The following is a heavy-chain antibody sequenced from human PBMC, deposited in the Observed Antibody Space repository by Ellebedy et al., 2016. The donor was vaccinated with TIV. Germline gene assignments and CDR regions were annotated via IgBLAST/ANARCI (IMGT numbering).Heavy chain of an antibody. CDR2: IPASGTGI. J-gene: IGHJ6*02. CDR3: GRAREPGPFAYYYYGMDG. CDR1: GFTFSAYF. Sequence: GESLKISCAGSGFTFSAYFMSWVRQAPGKGLEWISYIPASGTGIYYADSVKGRFTVARDNANKSLHLQMNNLRGDDTAVYYCGRAREPGPFAYYYYGMDGWGQGTTVTVSS. D-gene: IGHD1-1*01. V-gene: IGHV3-11*01.